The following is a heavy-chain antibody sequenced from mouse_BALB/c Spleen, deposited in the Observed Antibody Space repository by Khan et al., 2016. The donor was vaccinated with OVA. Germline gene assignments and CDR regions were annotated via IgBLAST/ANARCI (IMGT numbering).Heavy chain of an antibody. V-gene: IGHV11-2*02. CDR2: INSDGSAI. J-gene: IGHJ1*01. CDR3: LRDDGYDWCFDV. D-gene: IGHD2-3*01. CDR1: GFTFSGFW. Sequence: EVQLLETGGGLVQPGGSRGLSCEGSGFTFSGFWMSWVRQTPGKTLEWIGDINSDGSAIDYAPSIKDRFTIFRDNDKSTLYLQMSNVRSEDTATYVCLRDDGYDWCFDVWGAGTTVTVSS.